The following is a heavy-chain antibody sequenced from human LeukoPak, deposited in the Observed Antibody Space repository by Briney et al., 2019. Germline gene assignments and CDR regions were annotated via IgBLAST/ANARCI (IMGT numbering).Heavy chain of an antibody. CDR3: AGYGSGSYYVNWFDP. V-gene: IGHV4-30-4*01. Sequence: SQTLSLTCTVSGGSISSGDYYWSWIRQPPGKGLEWIGYIFYSGSTYNNPSLKSRVNISIDTSKNQFSLNLSSVTVADTAVCYCAGYGSGSYYVNWFDPWGQGTLVIVSS. CDR1: GGSISSGDYY. CDR2: IFYSGST. D-gene: IGHD3-10*01. J-gene: IGHJ5*02.